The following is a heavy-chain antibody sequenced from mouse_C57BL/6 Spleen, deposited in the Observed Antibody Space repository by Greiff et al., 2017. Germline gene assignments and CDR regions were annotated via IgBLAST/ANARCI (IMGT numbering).Heavy chain of an antibody. D-gene: IGHD1-1*01. J-gene: IGHJ1*03. Sequence: EVQLQQSGPELVKPGASVKISCKASGYSFTGYYMNWVKQSPEKSLEWIGEINPSTGGTTYNQKFKAKATLTVDKSSSTAYMQLKSLTSEGSAVYYCARGGLYGSSYDWYFDVWGTGTTVTVSS. CDR3: ARGGLYGSSYDWYFDV. CDR1: GYSFTGYY. V-gene: IGHV1-42*01. CDR2: INPSTGGT.